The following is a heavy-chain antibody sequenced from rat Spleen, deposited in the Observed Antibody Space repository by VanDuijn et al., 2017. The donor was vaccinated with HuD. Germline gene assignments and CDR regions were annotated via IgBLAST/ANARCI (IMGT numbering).Heavy chain of an antibody. CDR2: ISYSGST. V-gene: IGHV3-1*01. CDR1: GYSITSNY. CDR3: ARDVYYGLWGYYFDY. D-gene: IGHD1-6*01. J-gene: IGHJ2*01. Sequence: EVQLQESGPGLVKPSQSLSLTCSVTGYSITSNYWGWIRKFPGNKMEWMGYISYSGSTSYNPSLKSRISITRDTSKNQFFLQVNSVTTEDTATYYCARDVYYGLWGYYFDYWGQGVMVTVSS.